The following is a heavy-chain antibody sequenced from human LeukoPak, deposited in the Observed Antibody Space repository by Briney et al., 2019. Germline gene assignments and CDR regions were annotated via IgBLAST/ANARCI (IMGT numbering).Heavy chain of an antibody. Sequence: TSETLSLTCTVSGGSIRSYYWSWIRQPAGKGLEWIGRIYSSGSTNYNPSLKSRVTMSVDTSKNQFSLKLSSVTAADTAVYYCAGHHPRNTVDFWGQGTLVTVSS. CDR2: IYSSGST. J-gene: IGHJ4*02. CDR1: GGSIRSYY. CDR3: AGHHPRNTVDF. V-gene: IGHV4-4*07. D-gene: IGHD2/OR15-2a*01.